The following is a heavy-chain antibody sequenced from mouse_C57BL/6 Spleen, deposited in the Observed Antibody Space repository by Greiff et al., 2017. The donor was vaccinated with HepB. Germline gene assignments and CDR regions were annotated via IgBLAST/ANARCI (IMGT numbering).Heavy chain of an antibody. CDR1: GCTFTSYW. J-gene: IGHJ4*01. Sequence: VQLQQPGTELVKPGASVKLSCKASGCTFTSYWMHWVKQRPGQGLEWIGNINPSNGGTNYNEKFKSKATLTVDKSSSTAYMQLSSLTTEDSAVYYCARGGYGNLYYYAMDYWGQGTSVTVSS. CDR3: ARGGYGNLYYYAMDY. V-gene: IGHV1-53*01. D-gene: IGHD2-10*02. CDR2: INPSNGGT.